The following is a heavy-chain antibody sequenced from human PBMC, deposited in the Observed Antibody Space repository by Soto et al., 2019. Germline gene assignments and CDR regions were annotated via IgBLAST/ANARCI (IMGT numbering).Heavy chain of an antibody. CDR2: IYSSGNA. D-gene: IGHD3-9*01. J-gene: IGHJ4*02. CDR1: GGSISSGDYY. Sequence: SETLSLTCTVSGGSISSGDYYWSWIRQPPGKGLEWIGNIYSSGNAKYNPSLRSRVTISVDASKNQFSLQLISVTAVDTAVYYCARALTPTDFWGQGTLVTVSS. CDR3: ARALTPTDF. V-gene: IGHV4-61*08.